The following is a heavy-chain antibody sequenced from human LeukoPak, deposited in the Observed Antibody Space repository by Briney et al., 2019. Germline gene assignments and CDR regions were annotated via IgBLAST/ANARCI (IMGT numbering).Heavy chain of an antibody. D-gene: IGHD6-19*01. Sequence: SETQSLTCAVYGESFSGYYWNWIRQPPGKGLEWIGEINDSGSTNYNPSLKSRLTMSVDTSKNQFSLKLSSVTAADTAVYYCARGSRFWLGNFFRQPLFFDYWGQGNLATVSS. J-gene: IGHJ4*02. CDR3: ARGSRFWLGNFFRQPLFFDY. CDR1: GESFSGYY. V-gene: IGHV4-34*01. CDR2: INDSGST.